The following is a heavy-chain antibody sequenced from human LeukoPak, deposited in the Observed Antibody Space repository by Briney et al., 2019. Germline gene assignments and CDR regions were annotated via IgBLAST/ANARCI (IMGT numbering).Heavy chain of an antibody. CDR2: IYYSGIT. Sequence: SETLSLTCTVSGGSISSNSYYWGWIRQPPGKGLDWIGSIYYSGITYYNPSLKSRVTISVDTSKYQFSLKLSSVTAADTAVYYCASWGATHHYFDSWGRGTLVTVSS. J-gene: IGHJ4*02. CDR3: ASWGATHHYFDS. D-gene: IGHD1-26*01. V-gene: IGHV4-39*01. CDR1: GGSISSNSYY.